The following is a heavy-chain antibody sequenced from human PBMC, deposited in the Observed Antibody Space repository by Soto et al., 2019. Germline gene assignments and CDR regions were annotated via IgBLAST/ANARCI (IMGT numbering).Heavy chain of an antibody. CDR3: ARGRGWDFGVVIGCYYYMDV. Sequence: ASVKVSCKASGYTFTSYDINWVRQATGQGLEWMGWMNPNSGNTGYAQKFQGRVTMTRNTSISTAYMELSSLRSEDTAVYYCARGRGWDFGVVIGCYYYMDVWGKGTTVTVSS. CDR2: MNPNSGNT. D-gene: IGHD3-3*01. J-gene: IGHJ6*03. V-gene: IGHV1-8*01. CDR1: GYTFTSYD.